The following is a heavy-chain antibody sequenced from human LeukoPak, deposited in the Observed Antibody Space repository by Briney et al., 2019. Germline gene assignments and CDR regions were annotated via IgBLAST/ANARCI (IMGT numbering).Heavy chain of an antibody. D-gene: IGHD2-2*01. CDR1: GGSISSSSYY. CDR3: ARGGTTDHYYYYYMDV. J-gene: IGHJ6*03. Sequence: SETLSLTCTVSGGSISSSSYYWGWIRQPPGKGLEWIGSIYYSGSTYYNPSLKSRVTISVDTSKNQFSLKLSSVTAADTAVYYCARGGTTDHYYYYYMDVWGKGTTVTVSS. V-gene: IGHV4-39*07. CDR2: IYYSGST.